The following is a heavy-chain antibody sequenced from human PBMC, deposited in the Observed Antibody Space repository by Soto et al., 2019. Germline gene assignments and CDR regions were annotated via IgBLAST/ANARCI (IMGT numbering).Heavy chain of an antibody. J-gene: IGHJ5*02. Sequence: PGGSLRLSCAASGFTFSDYYMSWIRQAPGEGLEWVSYISSSSSYTNYADSVKGRFTISRDNAKNSLYLQMNSLRAEDTAVYYCARDRTAAGSKRCFDPWGQGTLVTVSS. V-gene: IGHV3-11*06. CDR1: GFTFSDYY. D-gene: IGHD6-13*01. CDR2: ISSSSSYT. CDR3: ARDRTAAGSKRCFDP.